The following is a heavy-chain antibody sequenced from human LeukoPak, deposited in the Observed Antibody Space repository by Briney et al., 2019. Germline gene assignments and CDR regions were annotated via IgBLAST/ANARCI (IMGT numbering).Heavy chain of an antibody. J-gene: IGHJ4*02. CDR2: INHSGST. Sequence: SETLSLTCADNGGSFSGYYWSWIRQPPGKGLEWIGEINHSGSTNFNPSLKSRVTISVDTSKSQFSLKLTSVTAADTAVYFCAREHYGPGSYHYWGQGTLVTVSS. D-gene: IGHD3-10*01. V-gene: IGHV4-34*01. CDR3: AREHYGPGSYHY. CDR1: GGSFSGYY.